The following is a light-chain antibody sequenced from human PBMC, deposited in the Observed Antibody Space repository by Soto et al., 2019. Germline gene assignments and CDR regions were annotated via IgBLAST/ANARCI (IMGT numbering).Light chain of an antibody. J-gene: IGKJ5*01. CDR3: QQYNNWPPIT. V-gene: IGKV3-15*01. Sequence: IGMTHSPATLSVSRLERATLSFRASQSVSSNLAWYQQKPGQAPRLLIYGASTRATGIPARFSGSGSGTEFTLTISSLQSEDFAVYYCQQYNNWPPITFGQGTRLEIK. CDR1: QSVSSN. CDR2: GAS.